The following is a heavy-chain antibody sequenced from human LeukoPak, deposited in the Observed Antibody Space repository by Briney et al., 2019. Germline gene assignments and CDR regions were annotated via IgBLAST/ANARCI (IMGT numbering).Heavy chain of an antibody. CDR3: ARGQKNYYGSGMFDY. D-gene: IGHD3-10*01. CDR2: INHSGST. J-gene: IGHJ4*02. Sequence: PSETLSLTCAVYGGSFSGYYWSWIRQPPGKGLEWIGEINHSGSTNYNLSLKSRVTISVDTSKNQFSLKLSSVIAADTAVYYCARGQKNYYGSGMFDYWGQGTLVTVSS. CDR1: GGSFSGYY. V-gene: IGHV4-34*01.